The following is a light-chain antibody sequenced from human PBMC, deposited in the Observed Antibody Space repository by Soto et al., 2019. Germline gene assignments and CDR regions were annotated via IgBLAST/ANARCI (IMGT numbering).Light chain of an antibody. CDR3: GTWDSSLSAV. Sequence: QAVVPQPPSVSAAPGQKVTISCSGSSSNIGNNYVSWYQQLPGTAPKLLIYDNNKRPSGIPDRFSGSKSGTSATLGITGLQTGDEADYYCGTWDSSLSAVFGGGTKLTVL. CDR2: DNN. CDR1: SSNIGNNY. J-gene: IGLJ2*01. V-gene: IGLV1-51*01.